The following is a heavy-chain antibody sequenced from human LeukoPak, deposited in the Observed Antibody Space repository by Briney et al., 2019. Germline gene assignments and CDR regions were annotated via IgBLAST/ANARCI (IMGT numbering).Heavy chain of an antibody. CDR2: INHSGST. CDR1: GGSSSGYY. Sequence: SETLSLTCAVYGGSSSGYYWSWIRQPPGKGLEWIGEINHSGSTNYNPSLKSRVTISVDTSKNQFSLKLSSVTAADTAVYYCARRDSSGYYRIFDYWGQGTLVTVSS. D-gene: IGHD3-22*01. CDR3: ARRDSSGYYRIFDY. V-gene: IGHV4-34*01. J-gene: IGHJ4*02.